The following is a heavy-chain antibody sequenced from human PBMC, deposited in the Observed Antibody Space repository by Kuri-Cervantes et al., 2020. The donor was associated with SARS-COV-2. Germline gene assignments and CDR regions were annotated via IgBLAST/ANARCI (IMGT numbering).Heavy chain of an antibody. CDR2: ISHDGTNK. Sequence: GGSLRLSCAASGFTFSSYGMHWVRQAPGKGLEWVAVISHDGTNKDYADSLKGLFTISRDNSKNTLYLEMNSLRAEDTAVYYRSRAGFDYWGQGTLVTVSS. J-gene: IGHJ4*02. CDR1: GFTFSSYG. V-gene: IGHV3-30*03. CDR3: SRAGFDY.